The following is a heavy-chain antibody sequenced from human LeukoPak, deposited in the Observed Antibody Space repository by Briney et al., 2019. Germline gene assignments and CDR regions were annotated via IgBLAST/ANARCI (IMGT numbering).Heavy chain of an antibody. D-gene: IGHD6-13*01. J-gene: IGHJ4*02. V-gene: IGHV1-69*13. Sequence: GASVKVSCKASGGTFSSYAISWVRQAPGRGLEWMGGIIPIFGTANYAQKFQGRVTITADESTSTAYMELSSLRSEDTAVYYCARDIIAAADDDYWGQGTLVTVSS. CDR2: IIPIFGTA. CDR3: ARDIIAAADDDY. CDR1: GGTFSSYA.